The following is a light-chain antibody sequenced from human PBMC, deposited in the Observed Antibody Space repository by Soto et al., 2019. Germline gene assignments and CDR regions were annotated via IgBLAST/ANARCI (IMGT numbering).Light chain of an antibody. CDR1: SSNIGAAYD. V-gene: IGLV1-40*01. J-gene: IGLJ2*01. CDR2: GNT. CDR3: QSHDSSRSGPV. Sequence: QPVLTQPPSVSGAPGQMVTISCTGSSSNIGAAYDVHWYQQLPGTAPKLLIFGNTIRPSGVPDRFSGSQSGTSASLAITGLQAADEAEYYCQSHDSSRSGPVFGGGTQLTVL.